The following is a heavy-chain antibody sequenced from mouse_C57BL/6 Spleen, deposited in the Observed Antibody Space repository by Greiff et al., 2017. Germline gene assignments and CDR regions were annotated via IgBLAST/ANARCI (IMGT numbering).Heavy chain of an antibody. Sequence: QVQLQQPGAELVKPGASVKMSCKASGYTFTSYWITWVKQRPGQGLEWIGDIYPGSGSTNYNEKFKGKATLTVDTSSSTAYMQLSSLTSEDSAVYYCASPPIYYYGSSYGNWGQGTTLTVSS. CDR2: IYPGSGST. V-gene: IGHV1-55*01. CDR1: GYTFTSYW. D-gene: IGHD1-1*01. CDR3: ASPPIYYYGSSYGN. J-gene: IGHJ2*01.